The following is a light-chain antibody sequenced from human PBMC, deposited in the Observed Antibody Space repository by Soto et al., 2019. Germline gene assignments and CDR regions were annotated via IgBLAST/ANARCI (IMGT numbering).Light chain of an antibody. V-gene: IGKV3-15*01. CDR3: QQYDDWPRT. CDR1: QSISDT. J-gene: IGKJ1*01. CDR2: DAS. Sequence: EIVMTQSPATLSVSPGGRATLSCRASQSISDTLAWYQQKPGQAPRLLIHDASTRATGVPARFSGSGSGTEFTLTIDSLQSEDFAIYYCQQYDDWPRTFGQGTKVDIK.